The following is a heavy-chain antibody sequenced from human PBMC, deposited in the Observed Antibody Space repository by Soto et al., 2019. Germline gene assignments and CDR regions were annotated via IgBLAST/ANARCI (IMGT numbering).Heavy chain of an antibody. CDR1: GFTFSSYA. CDR2: ISGSGAST. D-gene: IGHD3-9*01. CDR3: AHFDWFIDY. V-gene: IGHV3-23*01. J-gene: IGHJ4*02. Sequence: EVQLLESGGGLVQPGGSLRLSCAASGFTFSSYAMSWVRQAPGKGLEWVSAISGSGASTYYADSVKGRFTISRDNSKNTLYLQMNSLRAGDTAVDYCAHFDWFIDYWGQGTLVTVSS.